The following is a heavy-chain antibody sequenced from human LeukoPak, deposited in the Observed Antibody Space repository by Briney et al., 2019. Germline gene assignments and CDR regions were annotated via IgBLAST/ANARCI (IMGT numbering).Heavy chain of an antibody. CDR2: IYYSGSA. CDR1: GGSISRSSYY. CDR3: ARRETHDAFDI. Sequence: PSETLSLTCTVSGGSISRSSYYWGWIRQPPGKGLEWIGSIYYSGSAYYNPSLKSRVTIFVDTSKNQFSLKLSSVTAADTAVYYCARRETHDAFDIWGQGTMVTVSS. V-gene: IGHV4-39*01. J-gene: IGHJ3*02.